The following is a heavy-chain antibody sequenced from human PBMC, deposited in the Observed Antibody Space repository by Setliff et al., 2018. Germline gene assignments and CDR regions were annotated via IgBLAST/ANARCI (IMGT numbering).Heavy chain of an antibody. CDR3: ARTCSGSGCYAGLES. CDR2: IWDDGVKK. V-gene: IGHV3-30-3*01. J-gene: IGHJ4*02. D-gene: IGHD2-15*01. Sequence: GGSLRLSCAASGFTFSTYAMHWVRQAPGKGLEWVAVIWDDGVKKYHADSVKGRFTISRDNSKNTLYLQMNSLRPEDTAVYYCARTCSGSGCYAGLESWGQGTLVTVSS. CDR1: GFTFSTYA.